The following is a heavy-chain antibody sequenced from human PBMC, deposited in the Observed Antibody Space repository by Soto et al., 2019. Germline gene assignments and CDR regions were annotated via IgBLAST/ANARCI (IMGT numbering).Heavy chain of an antibody. J-gene: IGHJ4*02. V-gene: IGHV2-5*02. Sequence: QITLKESGPTLVKPTQTLTLTCTFSGFSLSTSGVGVGWIRQPPGKALEWLALIYWDDDKRYSPSLKSRLTITKDTSKNQVVLTMTNMDPVDTATYYCALHRHGGYDILTGYYRGPPFDYWGQGTLVTVSS. D-gene: IGHD3-9*01. CDR3: ALHRHGGYDILTGYYRGPPFDY. CDR1: GFSLSTSGVG. CDR2: IYWDDDK.